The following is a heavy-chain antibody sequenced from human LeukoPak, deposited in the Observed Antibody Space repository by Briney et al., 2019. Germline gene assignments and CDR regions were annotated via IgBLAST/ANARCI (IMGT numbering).Heavy chain of an antibody. CDR3: ATMLGSGSVSYLFDY. CDR1: GYTFTSYG. CDR2: ISAYNGNT. Sequence: ASVKVSCKASGYTFTSYGISWVRQAPGQGLEWMGWISAYNGNTNYAQKLQGRVTMTTDTSTSTAYMELRSLRSDDTAVYYCATMLGSGSVSYLFDYWGQGTLVTVSS. V-gene: IGHV1-18*01. J-gene: IGHJ4*02. D-gene: IGHD1-26*01.